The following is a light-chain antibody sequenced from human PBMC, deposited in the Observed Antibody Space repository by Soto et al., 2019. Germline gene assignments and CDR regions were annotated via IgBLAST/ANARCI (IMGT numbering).Light chain of an antibody. J-gene: IGKJ2*01. CDR3: QQYGSSPQYT. Sequence: EIVLTRSPGTLSLSPGERVTLSCRASQSVSSSYLAWYQQKPGQAPRLLIYGASSRATGIPDRFSGSGSGTDFTLTISRLEPEDFAVYYCQQYGSSPQYTFGQGTKLEIK. V-gene: IGKV3-20*01. CDR2: GAS. CDR1: QSVSSSY.